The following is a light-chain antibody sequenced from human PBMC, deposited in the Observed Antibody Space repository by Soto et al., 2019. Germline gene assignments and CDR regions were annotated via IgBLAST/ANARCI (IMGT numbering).Light chain of an antibody. CDR3: LQHSDYPFT. Sequence: DIQMTQSPSSLSASVGDRVTITCRASQGISDALGWYQQKPGKVPKRLIYSASSLLNGVPSRFSGSGSETVFTLTIISLQPEDFAAYFCLQHSDYPFTVGQGTRLEI. CDR1: QGISDA. V-gene: IGKV1-17*01. CDR2: SAS. J-gene: IGKJ2*01.